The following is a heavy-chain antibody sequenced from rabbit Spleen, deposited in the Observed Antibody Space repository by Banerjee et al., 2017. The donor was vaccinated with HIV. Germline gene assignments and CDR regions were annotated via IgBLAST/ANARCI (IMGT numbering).Heavy chain of an antibody. CDR1: GFSFSSSDY. J-gene: IGHJ4*01. D-gene: IGHD2-1*01. V-gene: IGHV1S40*01. Sequence: QSLEESGGDLVKPGASLTLTCTASGFSFSSSDYMCWVRQAPGKGLEWISCIAGSSSGFTYSATWAKGRFTCSKTSSTTVTLQMTSLTAADTATYFCARGPATMTMVITGYYLSLWGPGTLVTVS. CDR3: ARGPATMTMVITGYYLSL. CDR2: IAGSSSGFT.